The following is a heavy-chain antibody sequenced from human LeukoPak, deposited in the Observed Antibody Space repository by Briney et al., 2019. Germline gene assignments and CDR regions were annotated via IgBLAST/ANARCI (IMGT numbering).Heavy chain of an antibody. V-gene: IGHV1-18*01. J-gene: IGHJ4*02. CDR1: GYTFTSYG. CDR3: ARVVGPYDSSGYCPVRLYYFDY. Sequence: GASVKVSCKASGYTFTSYGISWVRQAPGRGLEWMGWISAYNGNKNYAQKLQGRVTMTTDTSTSTAYMELRSLRSDDTAVYYCARVVGPYDSSGYCPVRLYYFDYWGQGTLVTVSS. D-gene: IGHD3-22*01. CDR2: ISAYNGNK.